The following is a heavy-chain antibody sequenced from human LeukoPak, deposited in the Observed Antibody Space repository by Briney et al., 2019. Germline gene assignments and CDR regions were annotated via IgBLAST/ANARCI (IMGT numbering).Heavy chain of an antibody. V-gene: IGHV1-2*02. CDR2: ISPNSGGT. CDR1: GYTFTGYY. D-gene: IGHD6-6*01. J-gene: IGHJ4*02. Sequence: ASVKVSCKASGYTFTGYYMHWVRQAPGQGLEWMGWISPNSGGTNYAQKLQGRVTMTTDTSTSTAYMELRSLRSDDTAVYYCARVPISSSSPFDYWGQGTLVTVSS. CDR3: ARVPISSSSPFDY.